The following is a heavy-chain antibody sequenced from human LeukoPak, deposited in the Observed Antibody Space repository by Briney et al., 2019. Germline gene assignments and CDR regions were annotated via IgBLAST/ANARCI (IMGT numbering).Heavy chain of an antibody. Sequence: PGRSLRLSCAASGFTFSSYGMHWVRQAPGKGLEWVAVIWYDGSNKYYADSVKGRFTISRDNSKNTLYLQMNSLRAEDTAVYYCAKFHVLRFLEDYYGMDVWGQGTTVTVSS. J-gene: IGHJ6*02. CDR1: GFTFSSYG. CDR2: IWYDGSNK. V-gene: IGHV3-33*06. CDR3: AKFHVLRFLEDYYGMDV. D-gene: IGHD3-3*01.